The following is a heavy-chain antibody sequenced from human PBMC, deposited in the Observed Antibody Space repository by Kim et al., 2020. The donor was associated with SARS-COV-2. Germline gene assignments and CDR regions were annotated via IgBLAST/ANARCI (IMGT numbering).Heavy chain of an antibody. CDR2: IYYTGST. CDR3: AGPVGYYSGLDV. V-gene: IGHV4-59*13. CDR1: GASINTYY. J-gene: IGHJ6*02. Sequence: SETLSLTCTVSGASINTYYWSWIRQPPGKGLEWIGYIYYTGSTNYNPSLKSRVTISVDTSKNQFSLKLSSVTAADTAVYYCAGPVGYYSGLDVWGHGTTV.